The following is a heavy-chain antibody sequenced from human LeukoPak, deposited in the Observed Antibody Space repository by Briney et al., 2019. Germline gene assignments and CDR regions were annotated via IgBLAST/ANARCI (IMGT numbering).Heavy chain of an antibody. J-gene: IGHJ4*02. D-gene: IGHD1-1*01. Sequence: PGGSLRLSFAASGFTFSYYEMHCFRQARGKGLELFSAIGTAGDTYYTGSVKGRFTISRENAKNSLYLQMNSLRAGDTAVYYCARVAKERVGGVYYFDYWGQGTLVTVSS. CDR1: GFTFSYYE. CDR3: ARVAKERVGGVYYFDY. CDR2: IGTAGDT. V-gene: IGHV3-13*01.